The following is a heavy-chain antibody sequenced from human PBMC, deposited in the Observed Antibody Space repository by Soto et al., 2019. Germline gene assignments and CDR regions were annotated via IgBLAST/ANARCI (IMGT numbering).Heavy chain of an antibody. D-gene: IGHD6-6*01. V-gene: IGHV5-10-1*01. J-gene: IGHJ6*02. CDR2: IDPSDSYT. CDR1: GYSFTSYW. Sequence: PVESLKISCKGSGYSFTSYWISWGRQMPGKGLEWMGRIDPSDSYTNYSPSFQGHVTISADKSISTAYLQWSSLKASDTAMYYWARVKQLTYYGMEGCGPGITVTVFS. CDR3: ARVKQLTYYGMEG.